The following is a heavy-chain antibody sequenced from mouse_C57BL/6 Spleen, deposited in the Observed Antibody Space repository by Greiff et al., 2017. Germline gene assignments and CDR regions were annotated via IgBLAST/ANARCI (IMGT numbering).Heavy chain of an antibody. D-gene: IGHD1-1*01. CDR2: INPNYGTT. CDR3: AMASGSSYNYAMDY. V-gene: IGHV1-39*01. J-gene: IGHJ4*01. Sequence: VQLQQSGPELVKPGASVKISCKASGYSFTDYNMNWVKQSNGKSLEWIGVINPNYGTTSYNQKFKGKATLTVDQSSSTAYMQLNSLTSEDSAVYHCAMASGSSYNYAMDYWGQGTSVTVSS. CDR1: GYSFTDYN.